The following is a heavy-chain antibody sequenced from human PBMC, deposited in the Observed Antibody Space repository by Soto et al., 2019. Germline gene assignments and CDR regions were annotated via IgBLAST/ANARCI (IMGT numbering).Heavy chain of an antibody. CDR1: GFTFSSYA. V-gene: IGHV3-64*01. Sequence: EVQLVESGGGLVQPGGSLRLSCAASGFTFSSYAMHWVRQAPGKGLEYVSAISSNGGSTYYANSVKGRFTISRDNSKNSLYLQMGSLRAEDMAVYYCARVSARGITIVGVVPWYFDYWGQGTLVTVSS. CDR2: ISSNGGST. D-gene: IGHD3-3*01. CDR3: ARVSARGITIVGVVPWYFDY. J-gene: IGHJ4*02.